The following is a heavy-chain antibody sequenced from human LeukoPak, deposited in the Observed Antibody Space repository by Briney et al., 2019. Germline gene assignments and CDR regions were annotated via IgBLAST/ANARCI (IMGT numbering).Heavy chain of an antibody. CDR2: FDPEDGET. J-gene: IGHJ6*02. CDR1: GYTLTELS. CDR3: ATGPRSNYYYYYGMDV. Sequence: ASVKVSCKVSGYTLTELSMHWVRQAPGKGLEWTGGFDPEDGETIYAQKFQGRVTMTEDTSTDTAYMELSSLRSEDTAVYYCATGPRSNYYYYYGMDVWGQGTTVTVSS. D-gene: IGHD4-11*01. V-gene: IGHV1-24*01.